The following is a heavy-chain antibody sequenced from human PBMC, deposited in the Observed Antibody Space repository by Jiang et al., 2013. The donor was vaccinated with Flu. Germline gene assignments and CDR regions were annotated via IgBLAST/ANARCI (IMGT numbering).Heavy chain of an antibody. CDR2: IKWNGERT. Sequence: VQLVESGGGVVRPGGSLRLSCVASGFNFDDYGMNWVRQAPGKGLEWVSGIKWNGERTYYIDSLKGRFTISRDNGKKALYLEMNSLRAEDTALYHCARDVLDDVGAFDLWGQGTMVIVSA. CDR1: GFNFDDYG. CDR3: ARDVLDDVGAFDL. J-gene: IGHJ3*01. V-gene: IGHV3-20*01. D-gene: IGHD1-1*01.